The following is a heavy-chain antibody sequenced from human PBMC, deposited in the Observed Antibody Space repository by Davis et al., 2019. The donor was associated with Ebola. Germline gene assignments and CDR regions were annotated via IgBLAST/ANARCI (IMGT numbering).Heavy chain of an antibody. CDR1: EFAFSSYS. CDR3: AKVYYGSGSPPPVEDV. D-gene: IGHD3-10*01. V-gene: IGHV3-23*01. J-gene: IGHJ6*02. Sequence: GESLKISCAASEFAFSSYSMNWVRQAPGKGLEWVSAISGSGGSTYYADSVKGRFTISRDNSKNTLYLQMNSLRGEDTAVYYCAKVYYGSGSPPPVEDVWGQGTTVTVSS. CDR2: ISGSGGST.